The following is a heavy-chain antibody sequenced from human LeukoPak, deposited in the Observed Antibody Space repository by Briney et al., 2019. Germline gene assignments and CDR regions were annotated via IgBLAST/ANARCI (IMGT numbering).Heavy chain of an antibody. J-gene: IGHJ6*02. CDR1: GFTVSSNY. V-gene: IGHV3-53*05. D-gene: IGHD3-16*02. Sequence: GGSLRLSCAASGFTVSSNYMSWVRQAPGKGLEWVSFIYSGGSTYYADSVKGRFTISRDNAKNSLYLQMNSLRAEDTALYYCAKDIDGYYYYGMDVWGQGTTVTVSS. CDR3: AKDIDGYYYYGMDV. CDR2: IYSGGST.